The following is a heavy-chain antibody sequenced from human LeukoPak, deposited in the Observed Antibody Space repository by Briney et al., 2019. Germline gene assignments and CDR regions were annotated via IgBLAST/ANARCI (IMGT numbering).Heavy chain of an antibody. CDR3: ASGYCSGGTCYLVENWLDP. Sequence: ASVKVSCXASGYTLTAYYIYWVRQAPGQGLEWMARINPNSGGTDYAQNFQGRVTMTRDTSISTAYMELSRLRSDDTAVYYCASGYCSGGTCYLVENWLDPWGQGTLVTVSS. CDR2: INPNSGGT. CDR1: GYTLTAYY. V-gene: IGHV1-2*06. J-gene: IGHJ5*02. D-gene: IGHD2-15*01.